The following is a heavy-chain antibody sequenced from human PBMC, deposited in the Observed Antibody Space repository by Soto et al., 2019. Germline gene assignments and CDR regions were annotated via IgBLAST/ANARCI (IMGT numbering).Heavy chain of an antibody. CDR3: AREHYGDLPRSLYYYYGMDV. J-gene: IGHJ6*02. CDR1: GFTFSSYA. CDR2: ISYDGSNK. Sequence: QVQLVESGGGVVQPGRSLRLSCAASGFTFSSYARHWVRQAPGKGLEWVAVISYDGSNKYYADSVKGRFTISRDNSKNTLYLQMNSLRAEDTAVYYCAREHYGDLPRSLYYYYGMDVWGQGTTVTVSS. V-gene: IGHV3-30-3*01. D-gene: IGHD4-17*01.